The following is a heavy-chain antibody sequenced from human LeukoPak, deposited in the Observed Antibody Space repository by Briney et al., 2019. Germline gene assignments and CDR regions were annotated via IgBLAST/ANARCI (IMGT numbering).Heavy chain of an antibody. CDR2: IYHSGST. Sequence: KSSETLSLTCTVSGYSISSGYYWGWIRQPPGKGLEWIGSIYHSGSTYYNPSLKSRVTISVDTSKNQFSLKLSSVTAADTAVYYCARGGDSGSYYGGNWFDPWGQGTLVTVSS. CDR1: GYSISSGYY. J-gene: IGHJ5*02. D-gene: IGHD1-26*01. CDR3: ARGGDSGSYYGGNWFDP. V-gene: IGHV4-38-2*02.